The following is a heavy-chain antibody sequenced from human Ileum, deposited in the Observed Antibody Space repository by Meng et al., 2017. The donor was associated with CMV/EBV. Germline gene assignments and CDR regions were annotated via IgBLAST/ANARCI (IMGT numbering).Heavy chain of an antibody. CDR2: IDTNTGNP. CDR1: GYTFTSNN. D-gene: IGHD1-26*01. Sequence: QVHLVPAGCGLKKPGALVKVSCKTSGYTFTSNNFIWVRQAPGQGHEWMGWIDTNTGNPTYAQGFTGRFVFSFDTSVSTAYLQISSLKAEDTAVYYCARDGLSGRYFDYWGQGTLVTVSS. CDR3: ARDGLSGRYFDY. V-gene: IGHV7-4-1*02. J-gene: IGHJ4*02.